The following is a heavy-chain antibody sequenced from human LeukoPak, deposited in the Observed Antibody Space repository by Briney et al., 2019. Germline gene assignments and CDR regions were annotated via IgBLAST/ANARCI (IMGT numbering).Heavy chain of an antibody. V-gene: IGHV4-61*02. Sequence: SETLSLTCTVSGGSISSGSYYWSWIRQPAGKGLEWIGRIYTSGSTNYNPSLKSRVTISVDTSKNQFSLKLSSVTAADTAVYYCARGVTMVRGVPNNWFDPWGQGTLVTVSS. CDR1: GGSISSGSYY. D-gene: IGHD3-10*01. CDR2: IYTSGST. J-gene: IGHJ5*02. CDR3: ARGVTMVRGVPNNWFDP.